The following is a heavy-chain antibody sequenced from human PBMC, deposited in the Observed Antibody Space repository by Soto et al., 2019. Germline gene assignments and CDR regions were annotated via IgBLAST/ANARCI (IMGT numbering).Heavy chain of an antibody. V-gene: IGHV3-7*01. CDR1: GFTFSSYW. J-gene: IGHJ3*02. CDR2: IKQDGSEK. Sequence: GGSLRLSCAASGFTFSSYWMSWVRQAPGKGLEWVANIKQDGSEKYYVDSVKGRFTISRDNAKNSLYLQMNSLRAEDTAVYYCASPLWFGELFRNGDDAFDIWGQGTMVTVSS. D-gene: IGHD3-10*01. CDR3: ASPLWFGELFRNGDDAFDI.